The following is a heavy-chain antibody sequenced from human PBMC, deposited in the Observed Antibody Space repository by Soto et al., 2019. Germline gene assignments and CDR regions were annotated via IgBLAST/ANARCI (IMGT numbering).Heavy chain of an antibody. Sequence: QVQLLQSGAEVKKPGSSVRVSCEASGGTFRTYAISWVRQAPGQGLEWMGEIIPIFGKVNYAQKFQGRVTITADESTTTAYMDLRSLTSEDTAVYYCAKGAVAGTPTSYYYYGMDVW. J-gene: IGHJ6*01. CDR1: GGTFRTYA. D-gene: IGHD6-19*01. CDR3: AKGAVAGTPTSYYYYGMDV. CDR2: IIPIFGKV. V-gene: IGHV1-69*12.